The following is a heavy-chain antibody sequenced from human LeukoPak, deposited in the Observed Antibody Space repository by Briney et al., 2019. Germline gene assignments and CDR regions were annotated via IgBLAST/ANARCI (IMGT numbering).Heavy chain of an antibody. CDR3: ARDYYDSSGYYPYFDY. CDR2: IWYDGSNK. V-gene: IGHV3-33*01. CDR1: GCTFSSYG. J-gene: IGHJ4*02. D-gene: IGHD3-22*01. Sequence: GGSLRLSCAASGCTFSSYGMHWVRQAPGKGLEWVAVIWYDGSNKYYADSVKGRFTISRDNSKNTLYLQMNSLRAEDTAVYYCARDYYDSSGYYPYFDYWGQGTLVTVSS.